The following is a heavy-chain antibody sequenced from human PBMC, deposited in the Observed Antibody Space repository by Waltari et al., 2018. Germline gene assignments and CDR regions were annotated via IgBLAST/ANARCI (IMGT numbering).Heavy chain of an antibody. CDR3: ARGKSRGIAAAHDAFDI. CDR1: GFTFNSYD. D-gene: IGHD6-13*01. V-gene: IGHV3-21*01. J-gene: IGHJ3*02. CDR2: ISSLSSYI. Sequence: EVQLVESGGGLVKPGGSLRLSCAASGFTFNSYDMNWVRQAPGKGLEWVSSISSLSSYIYYADSVRGRFTISRDNAKDSLYLQMNSLRAEDTAVYYCARGKSRGIAAAHDAFDIWGQGTMVTVSS.